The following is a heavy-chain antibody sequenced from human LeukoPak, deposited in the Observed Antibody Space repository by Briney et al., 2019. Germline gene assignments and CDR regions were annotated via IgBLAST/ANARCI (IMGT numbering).Heavy chain of an antibody. J-gene: IGHJ4*02. V-gene: IGHV1-2*02. D-gene: IGHD4-23*01. Sequence: GSVKVSCKTSVYTFTGHHIHWVRQAPGQGLEWMGWINPNSGGANYAQKFQGRVTMTRDTSISTAYMELTRLRSDDTAVYYCAKDQYGGNPQYYFDYWGQGTLVTVSS. CDR3: AKDQYGGNPQYYFDY. CDR2: INPNSGGA. CDR1: VYTFTGHH.